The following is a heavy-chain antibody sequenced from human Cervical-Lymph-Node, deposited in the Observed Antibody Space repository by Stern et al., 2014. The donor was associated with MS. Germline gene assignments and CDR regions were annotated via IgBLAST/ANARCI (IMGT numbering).Heavy chain of an antibody. CDR3: ARSGYGYSFDY. CDR1: GFTFSEYG. V-gene: IGHV3-48*04. CDR2: ISSRRSTI. Sequence: VQLVESGGGLVQPGGSLRLSCVTSGFTFSEYGMRWVRQAPGKGLEWISYISSRRSTIYYADSVKGRFTISRDNATNSLYLQMNSLRAEDTAVYYCARSGYGYSFDYWGQGTLVTVSS. J-gene: IGHJ4*02. D-gene: IGHD5-18*01.